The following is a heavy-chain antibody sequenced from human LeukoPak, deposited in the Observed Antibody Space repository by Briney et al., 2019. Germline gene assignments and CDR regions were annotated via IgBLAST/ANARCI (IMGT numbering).Heavy chain of an antibody. CDR2: IYYSGST. D-gene: IGHD6-13*01. CDR1: GGSISSSSYY. Sequence: SETLSLTCTVSGGSISSSSYYWGWIRQPPGKGLEWIGSIYYSGSTYYNPSLKSRVTISVDTSKNQFSLKLSSVTAADTAVYYCAKDNVGIAAAGFDYWGQGTLVTVSS. CDR3: AKDNVGIAAAGFDY. J-gene: IGHJ4*02. V-gene: IGHV4-39*02.